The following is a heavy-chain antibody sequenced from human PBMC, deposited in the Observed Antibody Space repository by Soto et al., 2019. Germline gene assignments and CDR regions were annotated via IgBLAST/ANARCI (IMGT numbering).Heavy chain of an antibody. J-gene: IGHJ4*02. CDR3: ARELSALGTIDF. CDR2: ISPYNDNK. V-gene: IGHV1-18*01. CDR1: GYTFNIYG. Sequence: GASVKVSCKASGYTFNIYGISWVRQAPGQGLEWMGWISPYNDNKKYAQNLQGRVTMTTDTSTSTAYMELTSLRSDDTAVYYCARELSALGTIDFWGQGTLVTVSS. D-gene: IGHD1-7*01.